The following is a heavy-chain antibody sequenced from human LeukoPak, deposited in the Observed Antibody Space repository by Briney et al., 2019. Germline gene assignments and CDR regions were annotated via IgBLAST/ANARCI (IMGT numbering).Heavy chain of an antibody. CDR1: GYTFTEYY. CDR2: INPNSGGT. J-gene: IGHJ4*01. CDR3: GRDYSYISGWSDD. V-gene: IGHV1-2*02. Sequence: ASVKVSCKSSGYTFTEYYMLWLRQAPGQGLEWMGWINPNSGGTNYAQKFQGRVTMTRDTSISTAYMELSRLRSDDTAVFYCGRDYSYISGWSDDGGQRSLVTVSS. D-gene: IGHD6-19*01.